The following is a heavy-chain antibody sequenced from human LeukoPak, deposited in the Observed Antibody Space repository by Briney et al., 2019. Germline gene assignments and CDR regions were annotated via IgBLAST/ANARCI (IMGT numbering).Heavy chain of an antibody. D-gene: IGHD5-12*01. V-gene: IGHV3-48*03. CDR2: ITTSGSTI. CDR1: GFTFSNYE. Sequence: GGSLRPSCAASGFTFSNYEMNWVRQAPGKGLEWVSYITTSGSTIYYADSVKGRFTISRDNAKNSLHLQMNSLRAEDTAVYYCARDGYSGYDHFDYWGQGTLVTVSS. J-gene: IGHJ4*02. CDR3: ARDGYSGYDHFDY.